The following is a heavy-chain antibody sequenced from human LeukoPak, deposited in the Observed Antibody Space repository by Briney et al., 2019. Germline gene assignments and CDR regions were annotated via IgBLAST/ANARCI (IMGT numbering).Heavy chain of an antibody. J-gene: IGHJ5*02. CDR3: ARAVDRNWFDP. CDR1: GGSITSYY. Sequence: PSETLSLTCTVSGGSITSYYWSWIRQHPGKDLEWIGYIYYTGSTYYNTSLKSRLSISVDTSKNRFSLKLSSVTAADTAIYYCARAVDRNWFDPWGQGTLVTVSS. CDR2: IYYTGST. V-gene: IGHV4-59*06. D-gene: IGHD2-15*01.